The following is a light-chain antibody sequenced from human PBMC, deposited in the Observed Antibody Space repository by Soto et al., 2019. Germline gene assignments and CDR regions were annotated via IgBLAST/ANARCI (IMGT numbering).Light chain of an antibody. CDR3: SSYAGSHNYV. J-gene: IGLJ1*01. V-gene: IGLV2-8*01. CDR2: EVN. Sequence: SALTQPPSASGSPGQSVTISCTGSSSDIGGYNYVSWYQHHPGKAPKLMIYEVNKRPSGVPDRLSGSKSGNTASLTVSGLQAEDEADYYCSSYAGSHNYVFGNGTKLTVL. CDR1: SSDIGGYNY.